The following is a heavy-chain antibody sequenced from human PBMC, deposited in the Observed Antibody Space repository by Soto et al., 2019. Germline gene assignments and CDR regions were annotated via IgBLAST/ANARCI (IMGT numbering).Heavy chain of an antibody. CDR2: IWYDETNQ. J-gene: IGHJ4*02. Sequence: QVQLVESGGGVVQPGRSLRLSCEASGFTFSTYGMHWVLQAPGKGLEWVAVIWYDETNQYYTDSVKGRFTISRDNSKNTLYRQMNSLRGEDTAVYYCARAWGGSYYTGQLGYWGQGTLVTVSS. CDR1: GFTFSTYG. V-gene: IGHV3-33*01. CDR3: ARAWGGSYYTGQLGY. D-gene: IGHD1-26*01.